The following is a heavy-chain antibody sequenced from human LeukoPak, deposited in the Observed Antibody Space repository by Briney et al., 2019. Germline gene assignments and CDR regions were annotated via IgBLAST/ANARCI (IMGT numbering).Heavy chain of an antibody. V-gene: IGHV3-64*01. CDR2: ISSDGGST. Sequence: EGSLRLSCAASGIIFSNYAMHWVRQGPGKGLECISTISSDGGSTYYANSVKGRFTISRDNSKNTLYLQMGSLRAEDMAVYYCARGRQGAKTRYFDLWGRGTRVTVSS. CDR1: GIIFSNYA. J-gene: IGHJ2*01. CDR3: ARGRQGAKTRYFDL. D-gene: IGHD1-26*01.